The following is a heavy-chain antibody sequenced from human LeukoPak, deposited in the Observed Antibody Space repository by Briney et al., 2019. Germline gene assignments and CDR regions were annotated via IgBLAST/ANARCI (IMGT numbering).Heavy chain of an antibody. CDR2: IKQDGSEK. CDR1: GFTFSSYW. D-gene: IGHD3-10*01. Sequence: GGSPRLSCAASGFTFSSYWMSWVRQAPGKGLEWVANIKQDGSEKYYVDSVKGRFTISRDNAKNSLYLQMNSLRAEDTAVYYCARDRIAWGSGGLDWFDPWGQGTLVTVSS. CDR3: ARDRIAWGSGGLDWFDP. V-gene: IGHV3-7*01. J-gene: IGHJ5*02.